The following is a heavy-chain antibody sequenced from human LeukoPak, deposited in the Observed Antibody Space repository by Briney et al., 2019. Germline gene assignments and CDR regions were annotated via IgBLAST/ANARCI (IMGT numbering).Heavy chain of an antibody. V-gene: IGHV1-69*13. Sequence: SVKVSCEASGGTFSSYAISWVRQAPGQGLEWMGGIIPIFGTANYAQKFQGRVTITADESTSTAYMELSSLRSEDTAVYYCARMTRPGYYYYMDVWGKGTTVTVSS. CDR1: GGTFSSYA. D-gene: IGHD6-6*01. J-gene: IGHJ6*03. CDR2: IIPIFGTA. CDR3: ARMTRPGYYYYMDV.